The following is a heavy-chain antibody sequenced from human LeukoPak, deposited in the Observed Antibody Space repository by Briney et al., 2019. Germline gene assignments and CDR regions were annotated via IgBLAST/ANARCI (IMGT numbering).Heavy chain of an antibody. D-gene: IGHD2-15*01. CDR3: ARGDCSGGSCYSSY. J-gene: IGHJ4*02. CDR2: IYYSGST. Sequence: PSETLSLTCTVSGGSITSGGYYWSWIRQHPGKGLEWIGNIYYSGSTYYSPSLKSRVTISVDTSKNQFSLKLSSVTAADTAVYYCARGDCSGGSCYSSYWGQGTLVTVSS. V-gene: IGHV4-31*03. CDR1: GGSITSGGYY.